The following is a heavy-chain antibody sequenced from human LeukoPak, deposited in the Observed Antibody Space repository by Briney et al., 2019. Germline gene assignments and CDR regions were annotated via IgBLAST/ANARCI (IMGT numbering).Heavy chain of an antibody. CDR3: ARVMDSSGWYSSWFDP. CDR1: GYTFTGYY. CDR2: INPNSGGT. Sequence: GASVKVSCKASGYTFTGYYMHWVRQATGQGLEWMGWINPNSGGTNYAQKFQGRVTMTRDTSISTAYMELSRLRSDDTAVYYCARVMDSSGWYSSWFDPWGQGTLVTVSS. V-gene: IGHV1-2*02. J-gene: IGHJ5*02. D-gene: IGHD6-19*01.